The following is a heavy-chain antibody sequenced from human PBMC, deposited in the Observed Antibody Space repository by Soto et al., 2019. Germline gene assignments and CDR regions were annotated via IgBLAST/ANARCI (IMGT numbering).Heavy chain of an antibody. V-gene: IGHV5-10-1*01. Sequence: PGESLKISCKGSGYSFTSYWISWVRQMPGKGLEWMGRIDPSDSYTNYSPSFQGRVTISADKSISTAYLQWSSLKASDTAMYYCARSTAAASGTDYFDYLGQGNLITVSS. D-gene: IGHD6-13*01. CDR3: ARSTAAASGTDYFDY. J-gene: IGHJ4*02. CDR2: IDPSDSYT. CDR1: GYSFTSYW.